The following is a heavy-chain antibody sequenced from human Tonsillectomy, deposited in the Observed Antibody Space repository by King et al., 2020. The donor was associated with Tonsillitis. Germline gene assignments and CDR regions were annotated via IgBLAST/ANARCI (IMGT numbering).Heavy chain of an antibody. CDR2: IYSGGST. D-gene: IGHD5-12*01. Sequence: EQLVQSGGGLIQPGGSLRLSCAASGFTVSSNYMSWVRQAPGKGLEWVSVIYSGGSTYYADSVKGRFTISRDNSKNTLYLQMNSLRAEDKAVYYCARDRRGYYFDYWGQGTLVTVSS. CDR3: ARDRRGYYFDY. J-gene: IGHJ4*02. CDR1: GFTVSSNY. V-gene: IGHV3-53*01.